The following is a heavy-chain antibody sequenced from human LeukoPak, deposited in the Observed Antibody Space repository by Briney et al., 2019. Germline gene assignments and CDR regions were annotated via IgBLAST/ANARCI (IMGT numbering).Heavy chain of an antibody. CDR2: IIPILGIA. D-gene: IGHD2-2*01. CDR3: ARDLRSIVVVPAGGY. J-gene: IGHJ4*02. CDR1: GGTFSSYA. Sequence: GASVKVSCKASGGTFSSYAISWVRQAPGQGLEWMGRIIPILGIANYAQKFQGRVTITADKSTSTAYMELSSLRSEDTAVYYCARDLRSIVVVPAGGYWGQGTLVTVSS. V-gene: IGHV1-69*04.